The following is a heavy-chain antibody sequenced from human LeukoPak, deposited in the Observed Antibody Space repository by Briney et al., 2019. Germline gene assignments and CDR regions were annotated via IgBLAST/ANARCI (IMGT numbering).Heavy chain of an antibody. CDR3: ARDLGMTDGDYVSYFDY. CDR1: GFTLSRYE. V-gene: IGHV3-48*03. Sequence: TGGSLRLSCAASGFTLSRYELNWVRQAPGKGLEWVSYISSSGSIIYYADSVKGRFTISRDNAKNSLYLQMNSLRAEDTAVYYCARDLGMTDGDYVSYFDYWGQGTLVTVSS. J-gene: IGHJ4*02. D-gene: IGHD4-17*01. CDR2: ISSSGSII.